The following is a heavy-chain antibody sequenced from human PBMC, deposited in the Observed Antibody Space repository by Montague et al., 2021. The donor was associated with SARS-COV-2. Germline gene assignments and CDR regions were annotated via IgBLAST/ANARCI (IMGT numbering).Heavy chain of an antibody. J-gene: IGHJ4*02. Sequence: TLSLTCNVAGDSISGSRHFWNWIRQHPGKGLDWIGYSYHTGTTHYRPSLKSRATLSVDISQNQFSLKLNSMTAADTAIYYCARGVSYGSGFLSEWGPGTLVIVSS. CDR2: SYHTGTT. CDR3: ARGVSYGSGFLSE. D-gene: IGHD3-10*01. CDR1: GDSISGSRHF. V-gene: IGHV4-31*03.